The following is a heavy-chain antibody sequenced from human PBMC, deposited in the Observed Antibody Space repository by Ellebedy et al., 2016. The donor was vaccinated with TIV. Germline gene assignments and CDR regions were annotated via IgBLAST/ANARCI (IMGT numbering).Heavy chain of an antibody. J-gene: IGHJ4*02. CDR3: ARGFMPDY. CDR2: INKDGSEE. Sequence: PGGSLRLSCEASGFPFSTAWMTWVRQAPGQGLEWLANINKDGSEEYYLDSVKGRFTISRDNTKRSLFLQMNSLRAEDTALYYCARGFMPDYWGQGTLVTGSS. CDR1: GFPFSTAW. D-gene: IGHD2-2*01. V-gene: IGHV3-7*03.